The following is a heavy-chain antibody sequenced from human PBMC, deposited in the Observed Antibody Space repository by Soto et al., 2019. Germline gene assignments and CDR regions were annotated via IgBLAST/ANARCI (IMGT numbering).Heavy chain of an antibody. D-gene: IGHD1-1*01. CDR1: GYTFTSYC. CDR2: ISAYNGNT. CDR3: ASVRSLEPRGRYYYYVMSG. Sequence: ASVKVSCKASGYTFTSYCISWVRQAPGQGLEWMGWISAYNGNTNYAQKPQGRVTMTTDTSTSTAYMELRSLRSGDTGVYYCASVRSLEPRGRYYYYVMSGCGQGPTVTVS. V-gene: IGHV1-18*01. J-gene: IGHJ6*02.